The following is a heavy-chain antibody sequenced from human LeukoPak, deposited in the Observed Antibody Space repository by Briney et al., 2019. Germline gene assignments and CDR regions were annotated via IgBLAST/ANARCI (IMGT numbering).Heavy chain of an antibody. Sequence: GGSLRLSCAASGFTFSSYNMNWVRQAPGKGLEWVSDIDSSGSTIYFADSVKGRFTISRDNAKNSLYLQMNSLRDEDTAVYYCARLEYYYVSGNYYKLFDYWGQGTLVTV. CDR2: IDSSGSTI. V-gene: IGHV3-48*02. D-gene: IGHD3-10*01. J-gene: IGHJ4*02. CDR1: GFTFSSYN. CDR3: ARLEYYYVSGNYYKLFDY.